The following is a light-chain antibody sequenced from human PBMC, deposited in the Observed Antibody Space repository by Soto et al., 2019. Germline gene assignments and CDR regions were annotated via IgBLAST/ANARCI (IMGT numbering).Light chain of an antibody. J-gene: IGKJ1*01. CDR3: QQYGSSPRT. Sequence: DIVMTQSPATLSPSPGQRATLSCXASQTIDNTLAWYQRKPGQAPRLLIYGASSRATGIPDRFSGSGSGTDFTLTISRLEPEDFAVYYCQQYGSSPRTFGQGTKVDIK. V-gene: IGKV3-20*01. CDR2: GAS. CDR1: QTIDNT.